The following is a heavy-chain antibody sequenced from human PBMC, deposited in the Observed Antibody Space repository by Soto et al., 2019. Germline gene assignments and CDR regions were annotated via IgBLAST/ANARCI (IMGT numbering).Heavy chain of an antibody. CDR2: ISSSSSTI. V-gene: IGHV3-48*02. J-gene: IGHJ4*02. D-gene: IGHD5-18*01. Sequence: EVQLVESGGGLVQHGGSLRLSCAASGFTFSGYSMNWVRQAPGKGLEWVSYISSSSSTIYYADSVKGRFTISRDNAKNSLYLQMNRLRDEDTAVYYCARDSYGSHWDYWGQGTLVTVSS. CDR3: ARDSYGSHWDY. CDR1: GFTFSGYS.